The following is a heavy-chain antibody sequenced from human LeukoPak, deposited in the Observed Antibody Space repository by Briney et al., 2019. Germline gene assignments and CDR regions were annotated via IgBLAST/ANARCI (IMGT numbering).Heavy chain of an antibody. CDR3: AKDLFCGSGSCHNWFDP. D-gene: IGHD3-10*01. CDR2: ISGDGGST. Sequence: PGGSLRLSCAASGFTFDDYAMHWVRQAPGKGLEWVSLISGDGGSTYYADSVKGRFTISRDNSKNSLYLQMNSLRTEDTALYYCAKDLFCGSGSCHNWFDPWGQGTLVTVSS. V-gene: IGHV3-43*02. J-gene: IGHJ5*02. CDR1: GFTFDDYA.